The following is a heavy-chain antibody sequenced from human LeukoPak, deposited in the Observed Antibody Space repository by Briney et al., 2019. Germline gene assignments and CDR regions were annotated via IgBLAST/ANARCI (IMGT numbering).Heavy chain of an antibody. D-gene: IGHD2-8*02. CDR2: IYGNDYK. CDR1: GFSLTTNGVA. CDR3: AHRLKSDTGGYYFDY. J-gene: IGHJ4*02. V-gene: IGHV2-5*01. Sequence: SGPTLANPTQTLTLTCTFSGFSLTTNGVAVGWIRQPPGKALEWLPLIYGNDYKRYSPSLKSRLTITKDTSKNQVVLTMTNMDPVDTATYYCAHRLKSDTGGYYFDYWSQGTLVTVSS.